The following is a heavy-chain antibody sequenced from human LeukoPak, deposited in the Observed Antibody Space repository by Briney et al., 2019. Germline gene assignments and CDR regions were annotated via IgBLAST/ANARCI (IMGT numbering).Heavy chain of an antibody. CDR2: ISAYNGNT. CDR3: ARDGGGNSWNWFDP. V-gene: IGHV1-18*01. D-gene: IGHD4-23*01. CDR1: GYTFTSYG. Sequence: ASVKVSCKASGYTFTSYGISWVRQAPGQVLEWMGWISAYNGNTNYAQKLQGRVTMTTDTSTSTAYMELRSLRSDDTAVYYCARDGGGNSWNWFDPWGQGTLVTVSS. J-gene: IGHJ5*02.